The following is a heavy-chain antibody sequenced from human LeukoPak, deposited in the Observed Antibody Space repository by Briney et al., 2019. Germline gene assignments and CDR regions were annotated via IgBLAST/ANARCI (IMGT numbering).Heavy chain of an antibody. CDR2: IYYSGST. V-gene: IGHV4-39*01. Sequence: PSETLSLTCTVSGGSISSSSYYWGWIRQPPGKGLEWIGSIYYSGSTYYNPSLKSRVTISVDTSKNQFSLKLSSVTAADTAVYYCARQTKVYSSGWYWGDWGQGTLVTVSS. J-gene: IGHJ4*02. CDR3: ARQTKVYSSGWYWGD. CDR1: GGSISSSSYY. D-gene: IGHD6-19*01.